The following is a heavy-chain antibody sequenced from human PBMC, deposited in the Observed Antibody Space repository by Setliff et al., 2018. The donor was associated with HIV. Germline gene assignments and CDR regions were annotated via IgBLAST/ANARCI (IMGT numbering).Heavy chain of an antibody. J-gene: IGHJ3*02. CDR1: GFSLTTSEMC. D-gene: IGHD3-22*01. CDR3: TRAPRWLNGAFDI. V-gene: IGHV2-70*11. Sequence: SGPTLVNPTQTLTLTCTFSGFSLTTSEMCVGWIRQPPGKALEWLARIDWDDDTYYATSLKTRLTISKDTSKNQVVLTMTNMDPVDTATYYCTRAPRWLNGAFDIWGQGTMVTVSS. CDR2: IDWDDDT.